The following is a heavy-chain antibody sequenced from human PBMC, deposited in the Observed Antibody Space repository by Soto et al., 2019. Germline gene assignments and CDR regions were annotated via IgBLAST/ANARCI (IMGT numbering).Heavy chain of an antibody. Sequence: LRLSCAASGFTFSDYYMSWIRQAPGKGLEWVSYISSSSSYTNYADSVKGRFTISRDNAKNSLYLQMNSLRAEDTAVYYCARVRIAARSHWFDPWGQGTLVTVSS. CDR3: ARVRIAARSHWFDP. V-gene: IGHV3-11*06. D-gene: IGHD6-6*01. CDR1: GFTFSDYY. J-gene: IGHJ5*02. CDR2: ISSSSSYT.